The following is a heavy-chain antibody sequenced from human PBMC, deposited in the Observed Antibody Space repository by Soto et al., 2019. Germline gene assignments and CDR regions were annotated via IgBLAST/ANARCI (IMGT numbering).Heavy chain of an antibody. J-gene: IGHJ4*02. V-gene: IGHV3-33*01. D-gene: IGHD3-16*01. Sequence: LRLSCVESGFTFSSFGMHWVRQAPGKGLEWVAVIWHDGSNKYYGDSVKGRFIISRDNYNNILYLEMNSLRAEDTAVYFCARGGSGGAFFDYWGQGSLVTVSS. CDR2: IWHDGSNK. CDR1: GFTFSSFG. CDR3: ARGGSGGAFFDY.